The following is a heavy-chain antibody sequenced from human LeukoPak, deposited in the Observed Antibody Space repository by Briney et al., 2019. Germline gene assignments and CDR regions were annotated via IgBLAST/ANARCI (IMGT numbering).Heavy chain of an antibody. CDR2: VRYDSSNK. CDR1: GFTFSGYG. Sequence: GGSLRLSCAASGFTFSGYGMHWVRQAPGKGLEWVAFVRYDSSNKYYADTVKGRFTVSRDNSKNMLYLQMNSLRAEDTAVYYCARDPHVVEGYFDYWGQGTLVTVSS. CDR3: ARDPHVVEGYFDY. V-gene: IGHV3-30*02. D-gene: IGHD2-15*01. J-gene: IGHJ4*02.